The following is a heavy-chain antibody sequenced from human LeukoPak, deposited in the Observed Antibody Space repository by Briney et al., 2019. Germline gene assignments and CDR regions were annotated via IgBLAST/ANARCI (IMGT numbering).Heavy chain of an antibody. J-gene: IGHJ4*02. CDR1: GYTFTSYL. Sequence: GESLKISCEASGYTFTSYLIAWVRQMPGKGLEWMGIIYPGDSETRYSPSFQGQVTISVDKSISAAYLQWSSLKASDTAMYYCARRSSIGARLFDYWGQGTLVTFSS. CDR2: IYPGDSET. D-gene: IGHD6-6*01. V-gene: IGHV5-51*01. CDR3: ARRSSIGARLFDY.